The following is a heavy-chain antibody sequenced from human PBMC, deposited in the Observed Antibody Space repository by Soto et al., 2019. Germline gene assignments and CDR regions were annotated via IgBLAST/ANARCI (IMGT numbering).Heavy chain of an antibody. J-gene: IGHJ2*01. V-gene: IGHV4-34*01. Sequence: QVQLQQWGAGPLRPLETLSLTCGVSGGSFSGYYWAWIRQSPGKGLEWIGEISDRGSINYNPSLKSRVSISVDTSKTHYSLNLRSVTAADTAVYYCARESHDILTGPPWVWYFDLWGRGTLVTVSS. CDR1: GGSFSGYY. D-gene: IGHD3-9*01. CDR3: ARESHDILTGPPWVWYFDL. CDR2: ISDRGSI.